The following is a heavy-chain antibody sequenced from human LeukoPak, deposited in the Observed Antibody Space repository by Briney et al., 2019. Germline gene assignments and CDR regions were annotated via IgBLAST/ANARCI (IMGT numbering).Heavy chain of an antibody. J-gene: IGHJ4*02. CDR2: ISSSGSTK. CDR3: ARALRAVRGYYFDY. D-gene: IGHD3-10*01. V-gene: IGHV3-48*03. Sequence: ISSSGSTKYYADSVKGRFTISRDNAKNSLYLQMNSLRAEDTAVYYCARALRAVRGYYFDYWGQGTLVTVSS.